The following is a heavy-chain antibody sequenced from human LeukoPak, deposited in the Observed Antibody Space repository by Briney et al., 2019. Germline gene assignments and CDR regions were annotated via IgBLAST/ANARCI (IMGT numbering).Heavy chain of an antibody. J-gene: IGHJ4*02. D-gene: IGHD6-19*01. CDR3: ARGFLGGTDQYFDS. Sequence: HPGGSLRLSCAASGFTLSTYAMNWVRQAPAKGLEWVSTIGGGGPTTDYAESVKDRFTISRDNSKNTLYLQMNSLRAEDTAVYFCARGFLGGTDQYFDSWGQGTLVTVSS. V-gene: IGHV3-23*01. CDR1: GFTLSTYA. CDR2: IGGGGPTT.